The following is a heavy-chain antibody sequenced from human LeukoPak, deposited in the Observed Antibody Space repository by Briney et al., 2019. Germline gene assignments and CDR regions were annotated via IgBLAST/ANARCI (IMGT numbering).Heavy chain of an antibody. D-gene: IGHD6-19*01. V-gene: IGHV1-18*01. Sequence: ASVKVSCKASGYTFTSYGISWVRQAPGQGLEWMGWISAYNGNTNYAQKLQGRVTMTTDTSTSTAYKELRSLRSDDTAVYYCARGGAVAGNYYYGMDVWGQGTTVTVSS. CDR1: GYTFTSYG. CDR3: ARGGAVAGNYYYGMDV. CDR2: ISAYNGNT. J-gene: IGHJ6*02.